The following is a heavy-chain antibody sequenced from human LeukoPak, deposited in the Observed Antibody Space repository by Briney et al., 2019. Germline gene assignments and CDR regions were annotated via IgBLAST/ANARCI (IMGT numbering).Heavy chain of an antibody. J-gene: IGHJ4*02. D-gene: IGHD7-27*01. CDR2: ISAYNDNT. V-gene: IGHV1-18*01. Sequence: ASVKVSCKASGYIFTSYGISWVRQAPGQGLEWTGWISAYNDNTKYAQKLQGRVTITTDTSTSTAYMELRSLRSDDTAVYYCARDNGRNWGSGTGYFDYWGQGTLVTVSS. CDR1: GYIFTSYG. CDR3: ARDNGRNWGSGTGYFDY.